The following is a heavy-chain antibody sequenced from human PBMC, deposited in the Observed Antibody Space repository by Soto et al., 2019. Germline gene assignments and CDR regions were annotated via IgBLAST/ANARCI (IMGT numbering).Heavy chain of an antibody. J-gene: IGHJ3*02. CDR1: GGSVSSGSYY. CDR3: ARDLSLIAVAGGVAAFDI. V-gene: IGHV4-61*01. CDR2: IYYSGST. Sequence: QVQLQESGPGLVKPSETLSLTCTVSGGSVSSGSYYWSWIRQPPGKGLEWIGYIYYSGSTNYNPSLKSRVTISVDTSKNQFSLKLSSVTAADTAVYYCARDLSLIAVAGGVAAFDIWGQGTMVTVSS. D-gene: IGHD6-19*01.